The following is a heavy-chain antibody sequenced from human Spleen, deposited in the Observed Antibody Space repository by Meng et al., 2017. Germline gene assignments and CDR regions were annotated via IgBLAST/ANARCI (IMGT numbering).Heavy chain of an antibody. D-gene: IGHD3-3*01. V-gene: IGHV3-30*07. CDR1: GFIFTGYH. J-gene: IGHJ4*02. CDR3: ARNYDL. CDR2: ISHDGSNE. Sequence: GESLKISCAASGFIFTGYHMHWVRQAPGKGLVWMAVISHDGSNEYYTASVKGRFTISRDNAKNSLYLQMNSLRAEDTAIYYCARNYDLWGQGTLVTVSS.